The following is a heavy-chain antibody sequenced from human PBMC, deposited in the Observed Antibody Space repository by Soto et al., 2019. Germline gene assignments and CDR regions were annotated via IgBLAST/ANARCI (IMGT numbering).Heavy chain of an antibody. CDR3: AILTVTNNRGDAFDI. J-gene: IGHJ3*02. V-gene: IGHV3-21*01. CDR1: GFTFSSYS. Sequence: EVQLVESGGGLVKPGGSLRLSCAASGFTFSSYSMNWVRQAPGKGLEWVSSISSSSSYIYYADSVKGRFTISRDNAKNSLYLQMNSLRAEDTAVYYCAILTVTNNRGDAFDIWGQGTMVTVSS. D-gene: IGHD4-17*01. CDR2: ISSSSSYI.